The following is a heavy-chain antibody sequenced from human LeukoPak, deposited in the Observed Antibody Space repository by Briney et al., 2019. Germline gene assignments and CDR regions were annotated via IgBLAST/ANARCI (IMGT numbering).Heavy chain of an antibody. Sequence: ASVKVSCKASGYTFTSYYMHWVRQAPGQGLEWMGIINPSGGSTSYAQKFQGRVTMTRDTSTGTVYMELSSLRSEDTAVYYCARDGNYYGSGSPSPASFDPWGQGTLVTVSS. D-gene: IGHD3-10*01. CDR2: INPSGGST. V-gene: IGHV1-46*01. CDR3: ARDGNYYGSGSPSPASFDP. CDR1: GYTFTSYY. J-gene: IGHJ5*02.